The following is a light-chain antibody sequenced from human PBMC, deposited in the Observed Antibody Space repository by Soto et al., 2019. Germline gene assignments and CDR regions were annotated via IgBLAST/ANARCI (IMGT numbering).Light chain of an antibody. CDR1: QSVSSSY. CDR2: GAS. V-gene: IGKV3-15*01. CDR3: QQYNDWPPWT. Sequence: EIVFTQSPVTLSLSPGGRATLFCRASQSVSSSYLAWYQQRPGQAPRLLIYGASTRATGVPTRFSGSGSGTEFTLTISSLQSEDFAVYHCQQYNDWPPWTFGQGTKVDIK. J-gene: IGKJ1*01.